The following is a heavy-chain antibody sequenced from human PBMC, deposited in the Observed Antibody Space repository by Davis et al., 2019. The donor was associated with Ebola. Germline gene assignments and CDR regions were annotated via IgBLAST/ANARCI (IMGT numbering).Heavy chain of an antibody. V-gene: IGHV4-59*08. Sequence: SETLSLTCTVSGGSVSSYYWGWIRQPPGKGLEWIGYIYYSGSTNYNPSLKSRVTISVDTSKNQFPLKLSSVTAADTAVYYCARGELGYCSGGSCYWFDPWGQGTLVTVSS. CDR2: IYYSGST. CDR1: GGSVSSYY. CDR3: ARGELGYCSGGSCYWFDP. J-gene: IGHJ5*02. D-gene: IGHD2-15*01.